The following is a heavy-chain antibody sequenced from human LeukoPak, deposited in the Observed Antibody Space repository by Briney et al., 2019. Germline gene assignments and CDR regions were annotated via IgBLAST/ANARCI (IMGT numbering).Heavy chain of an antibody. CDR1: GGSFSGYY. D-gene: IGHD6-19*01. CDR2: INHSGST. Sequence: SETLSLTCAVYGGSFSGYYWSWIRQPPGKGLEWIGEINHSGSTNYNPSLKSRVTISVDTSKNQFSLKLSSVTAADTAAYYCARKYSSGWSIRNYFDYWGQGTLVTVSS. CDR3: ARKYSSGWSIRNYFDY. J-gene: IGHJ4*02. V-gene: IGHV4-34*01.